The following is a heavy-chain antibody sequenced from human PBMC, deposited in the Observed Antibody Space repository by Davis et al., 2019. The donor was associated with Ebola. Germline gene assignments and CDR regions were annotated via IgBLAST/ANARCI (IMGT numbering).Heavy chain of an antibody. CDR3: ARASYGGNSGQRY. V-gene: IGHV4-34*01. Sequence: SETLSLTCAVSGGSFSGYSWRWIRQPPGKGLEWIGEINHSGSTNYNPSLKSRVTISVDTSKNQFSLKLSSVTAADTAVYYCARASYGGNSGQRYWGQGTLVTVSS. CDR1: GGSFSGYS. J-gene: IGHJ4*02. CDR2: INHSGST. D-gene: IGHD4-23*01.